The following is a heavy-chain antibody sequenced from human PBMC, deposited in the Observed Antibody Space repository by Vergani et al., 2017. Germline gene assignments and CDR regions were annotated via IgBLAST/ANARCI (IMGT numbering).Heavy chain of an antibody. D-gene: IGHD4-17*01. V-gene: IGHV3-74*01. J-gene: IGHJ4*02. CDR3: ARGASGDYVSSFDY. CDR1: GFTFSNYW. Sequence: VQLVESGGGLVQPGGSLRLSCTASGFTFSNYWMQWVRQAPGKGLMWVSVVDSVKGRFTISRDNSKNTLYLQMNSLRAEDTAVYYCARGASGDYVSSFDYWGQGTLVTVSS.